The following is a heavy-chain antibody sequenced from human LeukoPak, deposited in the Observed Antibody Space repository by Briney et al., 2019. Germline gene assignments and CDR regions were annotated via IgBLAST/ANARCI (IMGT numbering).Heavy chain of an antibody. CDR3: ARVGASGYDPLYYYYMDV. D-gene: IGHD5-12*01. CDR2: ISGSGGST. Sequence: PGGSLRLSCAASGFTFSSYGMSWVRQAPGKGLEWVSAISGSGGSTYYADSVKGRFTISRDNSKNTLYLQMNSLRAEDTAVYYCARVGASGYDPLYYYYMDVWGKGTTVTVSS. J-gene: IGHJ6*03. V-gene: IGHV3-23*01. CDR1: GFTFSSYG.